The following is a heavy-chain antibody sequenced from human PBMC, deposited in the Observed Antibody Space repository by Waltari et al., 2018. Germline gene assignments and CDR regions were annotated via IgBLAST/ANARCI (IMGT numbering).Heavy chain of an antibody. Sequence: EVQLVESGGGLFQPGGSLRLSCAASGFTLSTYSMNWVRQAQGKGLECVANMKEAGSQTYYVDSVKGRFTISRDNAENSLYLQMNSLRAEDTAVYYCARAAYCGASCYYYIDHWGQGTLVTVSS. V-gene: IGHV3-7*01. D-gene: IGHD2-21*02. CDR1: GFTLSTYS. CDR2: MKEAGSQT. J-gene: IGHJ4*02. CDR3: ARAAYCGASCYYYIDH.